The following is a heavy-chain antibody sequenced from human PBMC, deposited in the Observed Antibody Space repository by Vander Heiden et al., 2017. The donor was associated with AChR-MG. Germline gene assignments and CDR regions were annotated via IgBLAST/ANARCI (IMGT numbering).Heavy chain of an antibody. CDR3: ARGADQFDF. CDR1: GYTFTTYS. V-gene: IGHV7-4-1*02. Sequence: QLQLLQSGSELKKPGASVKISCKASGYTFTTYSMNWLRQAPGQGLEWLGWSNNNTGNPTYAQGFTGLFVFSLDTSVGTAYLQISSLKAEDTAVYYCARGADQFDFWGQGTLVTVSS. CDR2: SNNNTGNP. J-gene: IGHJ4*02.